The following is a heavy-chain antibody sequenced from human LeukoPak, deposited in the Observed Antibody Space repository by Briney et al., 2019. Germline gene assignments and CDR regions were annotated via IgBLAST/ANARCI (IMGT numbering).Heavy chain of an antibody. J-gene: IGHJ4*02. CDR3: ARDNYGSDY. CDR1: GFTFSNYA. V-gene: IGHV3-30-3*01. Sequence: PGRSLRLSCADSGFTFSNYAMHWVRQAPGKGLEWVAVISYDGSNKYYADSVKGRFTISRDNSKNTLYLQVNSLRAEDTAVYYCARDNYGSDYWGQGTLVTVSS. D-gene: IGHD3-10*01. CDR2: ISYDGSNK.